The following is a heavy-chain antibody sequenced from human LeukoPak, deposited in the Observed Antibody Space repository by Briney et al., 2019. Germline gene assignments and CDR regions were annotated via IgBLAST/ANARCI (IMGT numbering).Heavy chain of an antibody. V-gene: IGHV3-13*01. J-gene: IGHJ4*02. CDR2: FGTAGDT. CDR3: ARVAKERVGGVYYFDY. CDR1: GFPLSDYD. D-gene: IGHD1-1*01. Sequence: PGGSLTLPCAASGFPLSDYDKHWVRQATGKGLECVSDFGTAGDTYYTGPVKGRFTISRENAKNSLYLQMYSLIAGDTAVYYCARVAKERVGGVYYFDYWGQGTLVTVSS.